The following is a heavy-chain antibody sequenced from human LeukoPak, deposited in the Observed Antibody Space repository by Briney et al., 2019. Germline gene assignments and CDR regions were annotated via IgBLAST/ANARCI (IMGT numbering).Heavy chain of an antibody. D-gene: IGHD3-10*01. CDR3: ARDPIRGKDAFDI. CDR2: INYTGST. V-gene: IGHV4-39*07. J-gene: IGHJ3*02. CDR1: GGSIRSTSNY. Sequence: PSGTLSLTCTVSGGSIRSTSNYWAWIRQAPGRGPEWIGIINYTGSTYYNPSLGSRVTMSVDTSKSQFSLKLDSVTAADTAVYFCARDPIRGKDAFDIWGQGTQVTVSS.